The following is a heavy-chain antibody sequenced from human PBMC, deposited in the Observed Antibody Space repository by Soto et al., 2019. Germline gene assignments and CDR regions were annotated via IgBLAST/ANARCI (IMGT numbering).Heavy chain of an antibody. V-gene: IGHV1-69*02. D-gene: IGHD2-2*01. CDR1: GGTFSSYT. CDR2: IIPILGIA. CDR3: ASFGVVPAASGPNAFDI. J-gene: IGHJ3*02. Sequence: QVQLVQSGAEVKKPGSSVKVSCKASGGTFSSYTISWVRQAPGQGLEWMGRIIPILGIANYAQKFQGSVTITADKSTSTATMELSSLRSEDTAVYYCASFGVVPAASGPNAFDIWGQGTMVTVSS.